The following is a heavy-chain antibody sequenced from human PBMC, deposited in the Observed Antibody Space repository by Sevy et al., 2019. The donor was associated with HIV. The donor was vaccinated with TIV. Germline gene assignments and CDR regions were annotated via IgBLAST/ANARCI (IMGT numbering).Heavy chain of an antibody. CDR2: INPYDGDT. CDR1: GYIFSNYE. J-gene: IGHJ4*02. Sequence: ASVKVSCKTSGYIFSNYEINWVRQAPGQGLEWMGWINPYDGDTTYAQKFRGRVRMTTHTSTRTAYMELSGLTSDDAGVYYCVRGRALGIIMFHFEYWAEGTRVTVSS. D-gene: IGHD3-3*02. CDR3: VRGRALGIIMFHFEY. V-gene: IGHV1-18*01.